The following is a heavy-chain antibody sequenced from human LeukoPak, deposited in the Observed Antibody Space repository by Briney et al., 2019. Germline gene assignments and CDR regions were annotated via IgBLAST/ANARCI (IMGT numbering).Heavy chain of an antibody. J-gene: IGHJ4*02. CDR3: ARGRLPKYYFDS. V-gene: IGHV3-21*04. CDR1: GFTFSSYS. Sequence: GGSLRLSCAASGFTFSSYSMNWVRQAPGKGLEWVSSISSSSSYIYYADSVKGRFTISRDNAKNSLYLQMNSLRVDDTAVYYCARGRLPKYYFDSWGQGTLVTVS. CDR2: ISSSSSYI. D-gene: IGHD4-11*01.